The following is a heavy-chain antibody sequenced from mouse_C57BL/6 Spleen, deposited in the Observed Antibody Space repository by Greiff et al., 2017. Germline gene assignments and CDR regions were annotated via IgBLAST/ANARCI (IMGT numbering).Heavy chain of an antibody. CDR1: GYAFSSYW. J-gene: IGHJ3*01. D-gene: IGHD2-1*01. V-gene: IGHV1-80*01. Sequence: QVQLQQSGAELVKPGASVKISCKASGYAFSSYWMNWVKQRPGKGLEWIGQNYPGDGDTNYNGKFKGKATLTADKSSSKAYMQLSSLTSEDIAVYFCARSDGNYEAYWGQGTLVTVSA. CDR3: ARSDGNYEAY. CDR2: NYPGDGDT.